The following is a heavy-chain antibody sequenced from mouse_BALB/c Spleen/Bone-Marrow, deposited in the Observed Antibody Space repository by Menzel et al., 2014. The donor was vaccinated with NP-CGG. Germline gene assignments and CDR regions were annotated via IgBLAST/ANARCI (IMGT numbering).Heavy chain of an antibody. CDR2: INSNGGYT. J-gene: IGHJ3*01. V-gene: IGHV5-6-3*01. Sequence: EVKVVESGGGLVQPGGSLKLSRAASGFTFSSYGMSWVRQTPDKRLEMIASINSNGGYTYYLDSVKGRFTISRDNAKNTLYLQMSSLKSEDTAMYYCARGYDYSSWFAYWGQGTLVTVS. D-gene: IGHD2-4*01. CDR1: GFTFSSYG. CDR3: ARGYDYSSWFAY.